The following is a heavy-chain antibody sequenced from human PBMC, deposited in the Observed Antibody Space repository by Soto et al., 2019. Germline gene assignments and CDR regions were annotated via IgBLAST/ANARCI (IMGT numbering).Heavy chain of an antibody. CDR1: GGTFSSYT. D-gene: IGHD4-17*01. Sequence: QVQLVQSGAEVKKPGSSVKVSCKASGGTFSSYTISWVRQAPGQGLEWMGRIIPILGIANYAQKFQGRVTIAADKATRTGYMERSSLRAEDTAVYYCARDRTAGRSTVRDPEIFDIWGQWTMVTVSS. V-gene: IGHV1-69*08. J-gene: IGHJ3*02. CDR2: IIPILGIA. CDR3: ARDRTAGRSTVRDPEIFDI.